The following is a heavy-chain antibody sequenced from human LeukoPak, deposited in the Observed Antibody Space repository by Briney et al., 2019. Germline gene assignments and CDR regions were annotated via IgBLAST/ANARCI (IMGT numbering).Heavy chain of an antibody. CDR2: INPNSGGT. V-gene: IGHV1-2*02. Sequence: GASVKVSCKASGYTFTGYYMHWVRQAPGQGLEWMGWINPNSGGTNYAQKLQGRVTMTTDTSTSTAYMELRSLRSDDTAVYYCARVSTTRSLPYYYYYYMDVWGKGTTVTISS. D-gene: IGHD4-17*01. CDR1: GYTFTGYY. CDR3: ARVSTTRSLPYYYYYYMDV. J-gene: IGHJ6*03.